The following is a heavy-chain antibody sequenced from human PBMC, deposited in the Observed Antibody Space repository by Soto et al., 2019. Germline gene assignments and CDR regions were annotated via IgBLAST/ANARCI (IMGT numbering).Heavy chain of an antibody. J-gene: IGHJ4*02. CDR2: IYYSGRT. CDR3: ARQRTTVVTQAYFDH. D-gene: IGHD2-21*02. CDR1: GESISSSSYY. V-gene: IGHV4-39*01. Sequence: SETLSLTCIVSGESISSSSYYWGWIRQPPGKGLEWIGSIYYSGRTYYNPSFKSRVTISIDTSKNQFSLKLSSVTATDTAVYYCARQRTTVVTQAYFDHWCQGALVTVSS.